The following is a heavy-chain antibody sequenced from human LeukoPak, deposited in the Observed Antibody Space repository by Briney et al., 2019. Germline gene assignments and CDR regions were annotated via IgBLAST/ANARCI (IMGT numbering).Heavy chain of an antibody. D-gene: IGHD3-3*01. CDR3: ARGRAGHLRFYGTNWFDP. V-gene: IGHV4-34*01. CDR1: GGSFSGYY. CDR2: INHSGST. Sequence: PSETLSLTCAVYGGSFSGYYWSWIRQPPGKGLEWIGEINHSGSTNYNPSLKSRVTISVDTSKNQFSLKLSSVTAADTAVYYCARGRAGHLRFYGTNWFDPWGQGTLVTVSS. J-gene: IGHJ5*02.